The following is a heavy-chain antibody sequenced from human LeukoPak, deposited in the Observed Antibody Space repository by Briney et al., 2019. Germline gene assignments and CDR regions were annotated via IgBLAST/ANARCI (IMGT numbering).Heavy chain of an antibody. CDR1: GYSFTSYW. V-gene: IGHV5-10-1*01. CDR3: ARHPSGITMVEC. J-gene: IGHJ4*02. D-gene: IGHD3-10*01. CDR2: IDPSDSYT. Sequence: GESLRISCKGSGYSFTSYWISWVRKMPGKGLEWMERIDPSDSYTNYSPSFQGHVTISADKSISTAYLQWSSMKASDTAMYYCARHPSGITMVECWGQGTLVTVSS.